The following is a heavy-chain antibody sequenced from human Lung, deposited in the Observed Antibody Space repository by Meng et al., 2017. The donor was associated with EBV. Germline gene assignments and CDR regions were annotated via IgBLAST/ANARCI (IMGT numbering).Heavy chain of an antibody. CDR2: TYYRSKWYN. J-gene: IGHJ2*01. CDR1: GDSVSSSSAA. CDR3: ARGATSVFDL. V-gene: IGHV6-1*01. Sequence: QVQQQQSGPGLLKPSQTLSLTCVIPGDSVSSSSAAWTWIRQSPSRGLEWLGRTYYRSKWYNDYAVFVKSRITINPDTSKNQFSLQLNSVTPEDTAVYYCARGATSVFDLWGRGTLVTVSS.